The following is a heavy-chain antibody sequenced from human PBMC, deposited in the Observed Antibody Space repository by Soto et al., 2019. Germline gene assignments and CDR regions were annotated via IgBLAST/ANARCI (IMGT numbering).Heavy chain of an antibody. D-gene: IGHD6-13*01. CDR2: INAGNGNT. CDR1: GYTFTSYA. Sequence: GASVKVSCTASGYTFTSYAMHWVRQAPGQRLEWMGWINAGNGNTKYSQKFQGRVTITRDTSASTAYMELSSLRSEDTAVYYCARPHFSSSYYFDYWGQGTLVTVSS. J-gene: IGHJ4*02. V-gene: IGHV1-3*01. CDR3: ARPHFSSSYYFDY.